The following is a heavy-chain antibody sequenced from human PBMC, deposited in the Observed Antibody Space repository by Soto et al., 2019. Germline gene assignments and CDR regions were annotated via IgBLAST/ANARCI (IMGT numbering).Heavy chain of an antibody. D-gene: IGHD2-15*01. CDR1: GFTFSSYA. CDR2: VSIGGST. V-gene: IGHV3-23*01. CDR3: AKRRGAGGHFDY. Sequence: DVQLLESGGGLVQPEGSLRLSCAASGFTFSSYAMGWVRQGPGKGLEWVAVVSIGGSTHYADSVRGRFTISRDNSKNTLSLQMNSLTGESTAVYFCAKRRGAGGHFDYWGQGALVTVSS. J-gene: IGHJ4*02.